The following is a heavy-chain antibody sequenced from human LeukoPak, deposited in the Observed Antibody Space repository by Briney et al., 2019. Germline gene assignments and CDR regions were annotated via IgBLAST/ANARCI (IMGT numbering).Heavy chain of an antibody. D-gene: IGHD1-26*01. CDR3: ARDPVILGASHDFVF. V-gene: IGHV3-74*01. CDR2: INTDGSST. J-gene: IGHJ4*02. Sequence: PGGSLRLSCAGSRFTFSRYWMHWVRQAPGKGLVWVSRINTDGSSTSYADSVKGRFTISRDNAKNTLYLQMNSLRAEDTAVYYCARDPVILGASHDFVFCGQGTVVTVSS. CDR1: RFTFSRYW.